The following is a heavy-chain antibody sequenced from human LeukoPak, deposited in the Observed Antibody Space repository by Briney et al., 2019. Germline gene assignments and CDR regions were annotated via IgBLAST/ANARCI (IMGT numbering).Heavy chain of an antibody. CDR2: ISYDGSNQ. Sequence: GGSLRLSCAASGFTFSSYAMHWARQAPGKGLEWVAVISYDGSNQYSADSVKGRFTISRDNSKNTLYLQMNSMRAEDTAVYYCAREDTYYDFWSGYYNWFDPWGRGTLVTVSS. CDR3: AREDTYYDFWSGYYNWFDP. V-gene: IGHV3-30-3*01. D-gene: IGHD3-3*01. CDR1: GFTFSSYA. J-gene: IGHJ5*02.